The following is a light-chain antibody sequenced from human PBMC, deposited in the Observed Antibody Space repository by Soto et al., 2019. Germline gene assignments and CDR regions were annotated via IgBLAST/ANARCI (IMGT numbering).Light chain of an antibody. CDR1: SSDVGGFNY. J-gene: IGLJ1*01. Sequence: QSVLTQPASVSGSPGQSITISCPGTSSDVGGFNYVSWYQQHPGKAPKLMIYDVTNRPSGVSYRFSGSKSGNTASLTISGLHAEDEADYYCNSYTSSSTYVFGTGTKVTVL. CDR2: DVT. V-gene: IGLV2-14*03. CDR3: NSYTSSSTYV.